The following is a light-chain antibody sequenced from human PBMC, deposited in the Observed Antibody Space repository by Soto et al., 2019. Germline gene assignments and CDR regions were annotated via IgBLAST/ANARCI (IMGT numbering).Light chain of an antibody. CDR1: YSLVYSDGNTY. CDR2: QVS. V-gene: IGKV2-30*01. Sequence: DDVMTQSPLSLSVTVGQPASISCSSSYSLVYSDGNTYLNWFQQRPGQSPRRLIYQVSNRDSGVPDRFSGSGSGTDFTLKISRVEAEDVGVYYCIQGTHWPRYTFGQGTKLEIK. CDR3: IQGTHWPRYT. J-gene: IGKJ2*01.